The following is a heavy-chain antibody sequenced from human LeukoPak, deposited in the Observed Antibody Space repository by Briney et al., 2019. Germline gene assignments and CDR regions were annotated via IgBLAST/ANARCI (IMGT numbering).Heavy chain of an antibody. CDR1: GFTVNSKY. J-gene: IGHJ4*02. CDR3: TRGHSSGWAFSDY. D-gene: IGHD6-19*01. CDR2: VYSGGET. V-gene: IGHV3-53*01. Sequence: GGSLRLSCAASGFTVNSKYMSWIRQAPGTGLEWVSVVYSGGETYYADSVRGRFTVSRDISKNTMYLQMNSLRADDTAVYYCTRGHSSGWAFSDYWGQGTLVTVSS.